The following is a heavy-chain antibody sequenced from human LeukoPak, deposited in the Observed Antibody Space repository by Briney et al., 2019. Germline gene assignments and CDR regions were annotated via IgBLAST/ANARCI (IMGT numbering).Heavy chain of an antibody. CDR3: ASSSSWYFNWFDP. J-gene: IGHJ5*02. CDR1: GFTFSSYA. D-gene: IGHD6-13*01. CDR2: ISGSGGST. V-gene: IGHV3-23*01. Sequence: GGSLRLSCAASGFTFSSYAISWVRQAPGKGLEWVSAISGSGGSTYYADSVKGRFTISRDNSKNTLYLQMNSLRAEDTAVYYCASSSSWYFNWFDPWGQGTLVTVSS.